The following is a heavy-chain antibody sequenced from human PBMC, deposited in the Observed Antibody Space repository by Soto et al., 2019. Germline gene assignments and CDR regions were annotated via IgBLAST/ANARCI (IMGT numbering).Heavy chain of an antibody. Sequence: GGSLRLSCAASGFTFSSYAMSWVRQAPGKGLEWVSAISGSGGSTYYADSVKGRFTISRDNSKNTLYLQMNSLRAEDTAVYYCAKGEPFYYDSSGSFGWFDPWGQGTLVTVSS. D-gene: IGHD3-22*01. CDR3: AKGEPFYYDSSGSFGWFDP. CDR2: ISGSGGST. CDR1: GFTFSSYA. J-gene: IGHJ5*02. V-gene: IGHV3-23*01.